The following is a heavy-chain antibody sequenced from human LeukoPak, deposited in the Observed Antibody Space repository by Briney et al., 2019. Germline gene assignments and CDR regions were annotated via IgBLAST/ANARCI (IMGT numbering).Heavy chain of an antibody. V-gene: IGHV4-30-2*01. CDR3: ARLRDVVSTNHPEDY. J-gene: IGHJ4*02. Sequence: SETLSLTCIVSGGSISGSTYYWTWIRQPPGKGLEWIGYIYQSGTTYYNPSLKSRVTISLHMSENQFSLNLTSVTAADTAVYYCARLRDVVSTNHPEDYWGQGTLVTVSS. D-gene: IGHD2-8*02. CDR2: IYQSGTT. CDR1: GGSISGSTYY.